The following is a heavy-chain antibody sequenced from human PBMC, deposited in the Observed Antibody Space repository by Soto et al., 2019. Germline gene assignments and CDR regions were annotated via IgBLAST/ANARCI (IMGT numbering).Heavy chain of an antibody. CDR2: IYYSGST. CDR1: GGSISSYY. V-gene: IGHV4-59*01. J-gene: IGHJ3*02. CDR3: ARDSGLAYYYDSSGYYYGAFDI. D-gene: IGHD3-22*01. Sequence: SETLSLTCTVSGGSISSYYWSWIRQPPGKGLEWIGYIYYSGSTNYNPSLKSRVTISVDTSKNQFSLKLSSVTAADTAVYYCARDSGLAYYYDSSGYYYGAFDIWGQGTMVTVSS.